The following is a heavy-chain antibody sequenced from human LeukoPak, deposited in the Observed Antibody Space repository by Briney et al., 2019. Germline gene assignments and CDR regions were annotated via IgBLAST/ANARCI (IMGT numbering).Heavy chain of an antibody. CDR2: ISYDGSNK. CDR1: GFTFSSYA. Sequence: PGGSLRLSCAASGFTFSSYAMHWVRQAPGKGLEWVAVISYDGSNKYYADSVKGRFTISRDNSKNTLYLQMNSLRAEDTAVYYCARGNSSGWYAPLDYWGQGTLVTVSS. J-gene: IGHJ4*02. D-gene: IGHD6-19*01. V-gene: IGHV3-30-3*01. CDR3: ARGNSSGWYAPLDY.